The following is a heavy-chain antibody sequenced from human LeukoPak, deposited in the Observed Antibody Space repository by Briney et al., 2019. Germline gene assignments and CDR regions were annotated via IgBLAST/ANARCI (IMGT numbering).Heavy chain of an antibody. CDR1: GYTFTSYD. CDR3: ARGPRDKGYCSSTSWYGSRWWFDP. Sequence: ASVKVSCKASGYTFTSYDINWVRQATGQGLEWMGWMNPNSGNTGYAQKFQGRVTMTRNTSISTAYMELSSLRSEDTAVYYCARGPRDKGYCSSTSWYGSRWWFDPWGQGTLVTVSS. D-gene: IGHD2-2*01. CDR2: MNPNSGNT. J-gene: IGHJ5*02. V-gene: IGHV1-8*01.